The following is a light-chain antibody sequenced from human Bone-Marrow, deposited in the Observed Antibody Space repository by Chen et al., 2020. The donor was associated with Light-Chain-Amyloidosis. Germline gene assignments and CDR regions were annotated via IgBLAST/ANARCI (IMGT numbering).Light chain of an antibody. Sequence: QSALPQPASVSGSPGQSIPISCTGSSSDVGTYNLVSWYQHHPGKAPKLIIYEAKKRPSGVSNRFSGSRSGYTASLTISGLQAEDEADYYCCSYAGRGKMFGGGTKLTVL. CDR3: CSYAGRGKM. J-gene: IGLJ3*02. V-gene: IGLV2-23*01. CDR2: EAK. CDR1: SSDVGTYNL.